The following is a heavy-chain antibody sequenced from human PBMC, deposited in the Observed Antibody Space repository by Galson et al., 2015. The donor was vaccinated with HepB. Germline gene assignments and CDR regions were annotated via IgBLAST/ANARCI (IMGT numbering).Heavy chain of an antibody. CDR2: ISGSGGST. CDR3: AKFVQEASGDGYNPEDAFDI. CDR1: GFTFSSYA. J-gene: IGHJ3*02. V-gene: IGHV3-23*01. Sequence: SLRLSCAASGFTFSSYAMSWVRQAPGKGLEWVSAISGSGGSTYYADSVKGRFTISRDNSKNTLYLQMNSLRAEDTAVYYCAKFVQEASGDGYNPEDAFDIWGQGTMVAVSS. D-gene: IGHD5-24*01.